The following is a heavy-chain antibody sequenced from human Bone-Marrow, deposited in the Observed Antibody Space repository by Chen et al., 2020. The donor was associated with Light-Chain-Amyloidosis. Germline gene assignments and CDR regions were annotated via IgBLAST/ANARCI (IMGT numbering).Heavy chain of an antibody. CDR3: ARRRDGYNFDY. D-gene: IGHD5-12*01. V-gene: IGHV5-51*01. J-gene: IGHJ4*02. Sequence: EVQLEQCGPEVKKHGESLEISCKGSGYTFPNYWIGWVRQMPGKGLEWMGVIYPDDSDARYRPSFEGQVTISADKSITTAYLQWRSLKASDTAMYYCARRRDGYNFDYWGQGTLVTVSS. CDR2: IYPDDSDA. CDR1: GYTFPNYW.